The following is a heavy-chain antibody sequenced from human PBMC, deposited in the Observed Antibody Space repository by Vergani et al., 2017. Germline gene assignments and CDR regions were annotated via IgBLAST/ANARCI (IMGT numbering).Heavy chain of an antibody. Sequence: EVQLVQSGAEVKKPRESLKISCKGSGYSFTSYWIGWVRQMPGKGLEWMGIIYAGDSDVRYSPSFQGQVTMSVDKSLSTAYLQWSSLKASDTATCYCAKTHDFSSLYSSYNWFDPWGQGTQVTVSS. CDR3: AKTHDFSSLYSSYNWFDP. CDR1: GYSFTSYW. D-gene: IGHD3-3*01. V-gene: IGHV5-51*01. J-gene: IGHJ5*02. CDR2: IYAGDSDV.